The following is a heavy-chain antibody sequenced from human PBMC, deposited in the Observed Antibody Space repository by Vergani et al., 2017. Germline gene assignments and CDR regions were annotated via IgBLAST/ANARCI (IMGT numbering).Heavy chain of an antibody. J-gene: IGHJ4*02. V-gene: IGHV5-51*03. CDR2: IYPGNSDT. CDR3: AGRRIAAAANIDY. Sequence: EVQLVQSGAEVTKPGESLKISCKGSGYSFTSYRIGWVRQMPGKGLEWMGIIYPGNSDTGYSPSFQGQVTISADKSISTAYLQWSSLKDSDTAMYYCAGRRIAAAANIDYWGQGTLVTVSS. D-gene: IGHD6-13*01. CDR1: GYSFTSYR.